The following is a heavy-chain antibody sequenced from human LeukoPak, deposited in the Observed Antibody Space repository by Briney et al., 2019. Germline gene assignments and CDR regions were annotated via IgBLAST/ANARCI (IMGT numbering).Heavy chain of an antibody. J-gene: IGHJ4*02. D-gene: IGHD1-1*01. Sequence: SETLSLTCSVSSVSIITNHHYWGWIRQPPGKGLEWIGTIYYTGDTYFNPSLKSRVTISVDTSKNQFSLNLRSVTAADTAMYYCVRQRLWADFWDQGTLVTVSS. CDR3: VRQRLWADF. V-gene: IGHV4-39*01. CDR2: IYYTGDT. CDR1: SVSIITNHHY.